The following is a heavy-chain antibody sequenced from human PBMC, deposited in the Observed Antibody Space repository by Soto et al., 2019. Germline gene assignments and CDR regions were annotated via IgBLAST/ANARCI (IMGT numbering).Heavy chain of an antibody. D-gene: IGHD3-22*01. Sequence: PSETLSLTCTVSGGSISSGGYYWSWIRQHPGKGLEWIGYIYYSGSTYYNPSLKSRVTISVDTSKNQFSLKLSSVTAADTAVYYCARTYDSSGYYYFQGGNYFDYWGQGTLVTVSS. J-gene: IGHJ4*02. CDR3: ARTYDSSGYYYFQGGNYFDY. CDR1: GGSISSGGYY. V-gene: IGHV4-31*03. CDR2: IYYSGST.